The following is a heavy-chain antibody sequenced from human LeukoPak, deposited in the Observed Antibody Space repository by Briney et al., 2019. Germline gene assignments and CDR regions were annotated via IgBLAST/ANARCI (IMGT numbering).Heavy chain of an antibody. J-gene: IGHJ4*02. CDR2: ISGNGGST. D-gene: IGHD3-22*01. CDR1: GFTFSSYA. V-gene: IGHV3-23*01. Sequence: GGSLRLSCAASGFTFSSYAMSWVRQAPGKGLEWVSAISGNGGSTYYADSVKGRFTISRDNSKSTLYLQMNSLKAEVTAVYYCAKGSYYDSSGSFYFDYWGQGTLVTVSS. CDR3: AKGSYYDSSGSFYFDY.